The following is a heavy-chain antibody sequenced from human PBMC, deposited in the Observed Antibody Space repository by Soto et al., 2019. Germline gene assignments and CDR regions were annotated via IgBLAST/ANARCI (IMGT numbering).Heavy chain of an antibody. J-gene: IGHJ6*02. V-gene: IGHV4-59*01. Sequence: SETLSLTCTVSGGSISSYYWSWIRQPPGKGLEWIGYLYYSGSTNYNPSLKSRVTISVDTSKNQFSLKLSSVTAADTAVYYCAGLTGDGYYYYYYGMDVWGQGTTVTVSS. CDR3: AGLTGDGYYYYYYGMDV. CDR2: LYYSGST. D-gene: IGHD7-27*01. CDR1: GGSISSYY.